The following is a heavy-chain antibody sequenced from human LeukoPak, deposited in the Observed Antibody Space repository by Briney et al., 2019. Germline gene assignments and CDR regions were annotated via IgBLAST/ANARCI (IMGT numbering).Heavy chain of an antibody. Sequence: PGGSLRLSCAASGFTVSTNCMTWVRQAPGKGLEWVSTIYSGGTTYYADSVMGRFTISRHNSRNTLYLQMNSLRAEDTAVYYCARVGTVMAYYFDLWGQRTLVTVSS. CDR3: ARVGTVMAYYFDL. CDR1: GFTVSTNC. D-gene: IGHD5-18*01. CDR2: IYSGGTT. V-gene: IGHV3-53*04. J-gene: IGHJ4*02.